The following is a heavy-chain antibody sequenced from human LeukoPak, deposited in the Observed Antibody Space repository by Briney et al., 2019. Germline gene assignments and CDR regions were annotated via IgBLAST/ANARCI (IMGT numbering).Heavy chain of an antibody. J-gene: IGHJ1*01. CDR1: GFTFSGST. D-gene: IGHD6-19*01. Sequence: QPGESLKLSCAASGFTFSGSTIHWVRQASGKGLEWIGRIRSKANSYATAYAASVKGRFTISRDDAKNTAYLQMDSLKTEDTAVYYCTSPQADSGATYFRHWGQGTLVTVSS. CDR2: IRSKANSYAT. V-gene: IGHV3-73*01. CDR3: TSPQADSGATYFRH.